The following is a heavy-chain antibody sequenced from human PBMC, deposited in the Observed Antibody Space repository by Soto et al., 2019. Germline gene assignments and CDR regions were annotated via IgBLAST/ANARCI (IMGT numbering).Heavy chain of an antibody. CDR2: IYYSGST. CDR3: ARNWNDDYYYYGMDV. Sequence: SETLSLTCTVSGGSLSSSSYYWGWIRQPPGKGLEWIGSIYYSGSTYYNPSLKSRVTISVDTSKNQFSLKLSSVTAADTAVYYCARNWNDDYYYYGMDVWGQGTTVTVSS. D-gene: IGHD1-1*01. J-gene: IGHJ6*02. V-gene: IGHV4-39*07. CDR1: GGSLSSSSYY.